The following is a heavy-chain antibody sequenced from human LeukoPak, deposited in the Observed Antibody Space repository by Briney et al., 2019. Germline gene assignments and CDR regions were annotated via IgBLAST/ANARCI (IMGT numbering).Heavy chain of an antibody. CDR2: INPSGGST. Sequence: ASVKVSCKASGYTFTGYYMHWVRQAPGQGLEWMGIINPSGGSTSYAQKFQGRVTMTRDTSTSTVYMELSSLRSEDTAVYYCARDQSPGLYGMDVWGQGTTVTVSS. CDR1: GYTFTGYY. V-gene: IGHV1-46*01. CDR3: ARDQSPGLYGMDV. J-gene: IGHJ6*02.